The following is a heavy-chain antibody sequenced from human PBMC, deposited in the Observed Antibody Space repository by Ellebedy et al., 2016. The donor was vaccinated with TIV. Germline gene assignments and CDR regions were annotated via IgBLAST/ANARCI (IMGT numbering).Heavy chain of an antibody. J-gene: IGHJ4*02. V-gene: IGHV3-21*01. Sequence: ESLKISCAASGFTFSGFTMNWVRQAPGKGLEWVSSISSSGTYIHNADSVKGRFIISRDNAKNSLYLQMNSLRVEDTAIYYCARPAAAYSSSWYDFDCWGQGTLVTVSS. CDR2: ISSSGTYI. CDR1: GFTFSGFT. CDR3: ARPAAAYSSSWYDFDC. D-gene: IGHD6-13*01.